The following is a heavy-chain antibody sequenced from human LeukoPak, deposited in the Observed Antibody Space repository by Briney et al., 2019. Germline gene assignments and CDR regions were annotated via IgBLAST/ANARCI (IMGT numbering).Heavy chain of an antibody. V-gene: IGHV1-46*01. CDR1: GYTFTSYY. J-gene: IGHJ4*02. D-gene: IGHD3-10*01. CDR2: INPSGGST. CDR3: ARVLWFGELSEREADY. Sequence: ASVKVSCKASGYTFTSYYMHWVRQAPGQGLEWMGIINPSGGSTSYAQKFQGRVTMTRDTSTSTVYMELSSLRSEDTAVYYCARVLWFGELSEREADYWGQGTLVTVSS.